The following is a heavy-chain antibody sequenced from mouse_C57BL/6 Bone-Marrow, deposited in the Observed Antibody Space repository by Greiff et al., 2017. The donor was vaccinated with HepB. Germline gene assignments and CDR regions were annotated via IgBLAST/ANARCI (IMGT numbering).Heavy chain of an antibody. J-gene: IGHJ4*01. V-gene: IGHV14-4*01. CDR2: IDPENGDT. CDR1: GFNIKDDY. D-gene: IGHD2-4*01. Sequence: EVKLVESGAELVRPGASVKLSCTASGFNIKDDYMHWVKQRPEQGLEWIGWIDPENGDTEYASKFQGKATITADTSSNTAYLQLSSLTSEDTAVYYCTFYYDYDAGAMDYWGQGTSVTVSS. CDR3: TFYYDYDAGAMDY.